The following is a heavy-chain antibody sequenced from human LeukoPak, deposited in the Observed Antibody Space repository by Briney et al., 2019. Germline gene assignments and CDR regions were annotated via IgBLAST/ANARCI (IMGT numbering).Heavy chain of an antibody. CDR3: ARVSRNLGSTDY. V-gene: IGHV1-2*06. Sequence: ASVKVSCKASGYTFTGYYMHWVRQAPGQGLEWMGRINPNSGGTNYAQKFQGRVTMTRDTSISTAYMELSRLRSDDTAVYYCARVSRNLGSTDYWGQGTLVTVSS. J-gene: IGHJ4*02. CDR2: INPNSGGT. CDR1: GYTFTGYY. D-gene: IGHD1-14*01.